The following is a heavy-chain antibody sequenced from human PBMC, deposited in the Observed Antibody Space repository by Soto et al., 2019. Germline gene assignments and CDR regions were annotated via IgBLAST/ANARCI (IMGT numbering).Heavy chain of an antibody. CDR3: ARGVAGSGFDL. D-gene: IGHD6-19*01. J-gene: IGHJ4*02. CDR1: GDSVSSNTAA. V-gene: IGHV6-1*01. CDR2: TYYRSNWRH. Sequence: SETLSLTCAISGDSVSSNTAAWNWIRSSPSRGLEWLGRTYYRSNWRHDYAVSVKSRITVNPDTSKNHFSLQLNSVTPDDTAVYYCARGVAGSGFDLWGQGTLVTVSS.